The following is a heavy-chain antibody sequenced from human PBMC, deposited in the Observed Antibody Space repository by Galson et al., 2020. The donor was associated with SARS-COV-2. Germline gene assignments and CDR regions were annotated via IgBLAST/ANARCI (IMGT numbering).Heavy chain of an antibody. CDR3: AREKVVDATFYKANWFDP. CDR1: GGSFSGYY. J-gene: IGHJ5*02. V-gene: IGHV4-34*01. D-gene: IGHD3-22*01. Sequence: LQASETLSLTCAVYGGSFSGYYWNWIRQPPGKGLEWIGKINHSGKITYKPSLKSRVTISVDPSKNQFSLKLTSVTAADTSMYFCAREKVVDATFYKANWFDPWGQGTLVIVSS. CDR2: INHSGKI.